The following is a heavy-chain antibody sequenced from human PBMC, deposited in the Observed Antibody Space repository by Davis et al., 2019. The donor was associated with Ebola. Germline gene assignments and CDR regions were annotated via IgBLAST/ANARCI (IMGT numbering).Heavy chain of an antibody. CDR3: GGGRCSGGSCYSSVDV. D-gene: IGHD2-15*01. CDR1: GFTFSTYG. J-gene: IGHJ6*02. CDR2: IWYDGDNK. Sequence: GESLKISCAASGFTFSTYGMHWVRQAPGKGLERVGVIWYDGDNKYYADSVKGRFTISRDNSKNTLYLQMNSLGAGDTAVNYCGGGRCSGGSCYSSVDVWGQGTTVTVSS. V-gene: IGHV3-33*01.